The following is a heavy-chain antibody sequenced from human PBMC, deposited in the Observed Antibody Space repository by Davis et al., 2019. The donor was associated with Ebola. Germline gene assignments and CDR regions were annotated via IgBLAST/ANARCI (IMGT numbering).Heavy chain of an antibody. J-gene: IGHJ4*02. CDR1: GFTFSSYS. Sequence: GESLKLSCAASGFTFSSYSMHWVRQAPGKGLERVSLISSSSNYIYYADSVKVRFTTSRDNAKNSLYLQMNTLRAEDTAVYYCAREGRVFGCDYWGQGALVTVSS. D-gene: IGHD3-3*01. CDR3: AREGRVFGCDY. V-gene: IGHV3-21*01. CDR2: ISSSSNYI.